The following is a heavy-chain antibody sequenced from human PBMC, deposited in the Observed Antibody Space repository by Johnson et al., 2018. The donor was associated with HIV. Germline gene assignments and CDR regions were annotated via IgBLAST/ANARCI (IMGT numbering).Heavy chain of an antibody. D-gene: IGHD1-26*01. CDR2: IRYDGSNK. CDR1: GFTFSSYG. CDR3: AKDSNRWELLQDAFDI. Sequence: VQLVESGGGLVKPGGSLRLSCAASGFTFSSYGMHWVRQAPGKGLEWVAFIRYDGSNKYYADSVKGRFTISRDNSKNTLYLQMNSLRAEDTAVYYCAKDSNRWELLQDAFDIWGQGTMVTVSS. J-gene: IGHJ3*02. V-gene: IGHV3-30*02.